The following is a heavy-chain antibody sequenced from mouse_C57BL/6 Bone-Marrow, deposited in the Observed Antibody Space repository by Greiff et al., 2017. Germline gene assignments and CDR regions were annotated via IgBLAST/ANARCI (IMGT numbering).Heavy chain of an antibody. D-gene: IGHD3-2*02. CDR2: IYPGDGDT. Sequence: QVQLQQSGPELVKPGASVKISCKASGYAFSSSWMNWVKQRPGKGLEWIGRIYPGDGDTNYNGKFKGKATLTADKSSSTAYMQLSSLTSEDSAVYFCARSRYSSVRYYFDYWGQGTTLTVSS. CDR3: ARSRYSSVRYYFDY. J-gene: IGHJ2*01. CDR1: GYAFSSSW. V-gene: IGHV1-82*01.